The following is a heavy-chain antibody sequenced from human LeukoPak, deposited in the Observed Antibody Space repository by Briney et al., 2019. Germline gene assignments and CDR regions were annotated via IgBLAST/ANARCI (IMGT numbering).Heavy chain of an antibody. D-gene: IGHD3-10*01. CDR1: GFTFSNYG. CDR3: ATWRGSGSYGGYFDY. Sequence: GGSLRLSCAASGFTFSNYGMHWVRQAPGKGLEWVAIIWYDGSNKYYADSVKGRFTISRDNSKNTLYLQMNSLRVEDTALYYCATWRGSGSYGGYFDYWGQGTLVTVSS. J-gene: IGHJ4*02. V-gene: IGHV3-33*01. CDR2: IWYDGSNK.